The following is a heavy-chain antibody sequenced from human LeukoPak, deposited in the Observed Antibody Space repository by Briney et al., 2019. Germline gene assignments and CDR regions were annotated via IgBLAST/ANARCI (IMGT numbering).Heavy chain of an antibody. CDR3: ARIPCVIAVAGHYGMDV. V-gene: IGHV4-59*01. CDR2: IYYSGST. D-gene: IGHD6-19*01. J-gene: IGHJ6*02. CDR1: GGSISSYY. Sequence: PSETLSLTCTVSGGSISSYYWIWIRQPPGKGLEWIGYIYYSGSTNYNPSLKSRVTISVDTSKNQFSLKLSSVTAADTDVYYCARIPCVIAVAGHYGMDVWGQGTTVTVSS.